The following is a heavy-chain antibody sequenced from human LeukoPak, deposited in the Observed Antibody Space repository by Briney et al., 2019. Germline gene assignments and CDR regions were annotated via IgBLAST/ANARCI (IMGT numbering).Heavy chain of an antibody. CDR2: IYYSGST. CDR1: GGSISSYY. Sequence: KASETLSLTCTVSGGSISSYYWSWIRQPPGKGLEWIGYIYYSGSTNYNPSLKSRVTISVDTSKYQFSLKLSSVTAADTAVYYCARENTAAFDYWGQGTLVTVSS. V-gene: IGHV4-59*01. CDR3: ARENTAAFDY. J-gene: IGHJ4*02. D-gene: IGHD4-17*01.